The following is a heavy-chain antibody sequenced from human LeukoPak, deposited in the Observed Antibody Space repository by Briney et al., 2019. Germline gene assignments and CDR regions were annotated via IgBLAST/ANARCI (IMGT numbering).Heavy chain of an antibody. CDR2: INPESGGT. D-gene: IGHD2-15*01. CDR3: APASMTYDY. CDR1: GYTFTDYS. J-gene: IGHJ4*02. Sequence: ASVKVSCKASGYTFTDYSMHWVRQAPGQGLEWMGWINPESGGTNYAQKFQGRITMTRDMSISTAYMELSSLRSDDTAVYYCAPASMTYDYWGQGTLVTVSS. V-gene: IGHV1-2*02.